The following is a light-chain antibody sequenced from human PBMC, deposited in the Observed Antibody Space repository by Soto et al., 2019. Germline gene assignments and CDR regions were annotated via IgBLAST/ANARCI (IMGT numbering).Light chain of an antibody. J-gene: IGKJ1*01. CDR1: QSIRRS. CDR3: QQSYSSPRT. V-gene: IGKV1-39*01. Sequence: DIQMTQSPSSLSASVADRVTITCRASQSIRRSLNWYQQKPGKAPKLLIYAASSLQSVVPSRFSGSGYGTDFTLTITSLQSEDFAIYYRQQSYSSPRTFGQGTKVDI. CDR2: AAS.